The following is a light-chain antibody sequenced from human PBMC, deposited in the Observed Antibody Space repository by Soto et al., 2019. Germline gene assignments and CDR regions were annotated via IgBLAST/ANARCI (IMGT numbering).Light chain of an antibody. CDR2: DAS. CDR1: QSISTR. V-gene: IGKV1-5*01. CDR3: QQYNSYST. J-gene: IGKJ1*01. Sequence: DIQMTQSPSTLSASVGDRVTITCRASQSISTRLAWYQQKPGKAPKLLIYDASSLGSGVPSRFSGSASGTEFTLTISSLQPDDFATNYCQQYNSYSTFGQGTKVEIK.